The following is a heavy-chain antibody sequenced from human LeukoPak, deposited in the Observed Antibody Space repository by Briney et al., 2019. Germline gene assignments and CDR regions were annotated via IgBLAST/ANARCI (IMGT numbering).Heavy chain of an antibody. J-gene: IGHJ5*02. V-gene: IGHV4-39*07. CDR2: IYYSGST. Sequence: KASETLSLTCTVSGGSISSSSYYWGWIRQPPGKGLEWIGSIYYSGSTYYNPSLKSRVTISVDTSKNQFSLKLSSVTAADTAVYYCARESTYYDFWSGPWGQGTLVTVSS. D-gene: IGHD3-3*01. CDR3: ARESTYYDFWSGP. CDR1: GGSISSSSYY.